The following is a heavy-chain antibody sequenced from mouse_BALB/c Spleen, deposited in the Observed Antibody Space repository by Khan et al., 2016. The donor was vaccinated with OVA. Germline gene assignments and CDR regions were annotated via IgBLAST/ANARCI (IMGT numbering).Heavy chain of an antibody. J-gene: IGHJ3*01. CDR1: GFSFSTYC. V-gene: IGHV5-6*01. CDR2: INSDGYYT. D-gene: IGHD4-1*01. Sequence: EVQLVESGGDLVKPGGSLCLSCAASGFSFSTYCMSWVLQLPEKSLVWVATINSDGYYTYYPDTLKGRFTITRNNAKNTLYLQMRSMKSEDTAIYYCASHLTGSIAYWGQGTLVTVST. CDR3: ASHLTGSIAY.